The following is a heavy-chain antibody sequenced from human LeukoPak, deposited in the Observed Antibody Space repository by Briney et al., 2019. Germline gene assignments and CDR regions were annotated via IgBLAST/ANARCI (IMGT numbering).Heavy chain of an antibody. D-gene: IGHD4-23*01. Sequence: SQTLSPTCTVSGGSISSGSYYWSWIRQPAGKGLEWIGRIYTSGSTNYNPSLKSRVTISVDTSKNQFSLKLSSVTAADTAVYYCAKEIILPYGGNFISWFDPWGQGTLVTVSS. CDR3: AKEIILPYGGNFISWFDP. CDR2: IYTSGST. J-gene: IGHJ5*02. V-gene: IGHV4-61*02. CDR1: GGSISSGSYY.